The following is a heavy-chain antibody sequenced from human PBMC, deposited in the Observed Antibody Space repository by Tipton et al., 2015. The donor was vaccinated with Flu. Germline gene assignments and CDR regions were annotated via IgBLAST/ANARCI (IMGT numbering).Heavy chain of an antibody. CDR1: VGSFRGYY. V-gene: IGHV4-4*08. CDR3: AREPTGN. J-gene: IGHJ4*02. Sequence: LRLSCRIYVGSFRGYYWSWIRQPPGKGLEWLGRISASGSTNYSPSLKSRVTISMDTKKNQVSLKLTSVTAADTAVYYCAREPTGNWGQGTLVTVSS. CDR2: ISASGST.